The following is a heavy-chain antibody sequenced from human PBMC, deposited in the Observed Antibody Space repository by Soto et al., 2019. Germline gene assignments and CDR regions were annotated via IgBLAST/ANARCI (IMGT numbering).Heavy chain of an antibody. V-gene: IGHV1-18*01. CDR2: ISAYNGNT. Sequence: AASVKVSCKASGYTFTSYGISWVRQAPGQGLEWMGWISAYNGNTNYAQKLQGRVTMTTDTSTSTAYMELRSLRSDDTAVYCCARRGYCSGGSCYPGDYWGQGTLVTVSS. CDR1: GYTFTSYG. CDR3: ARRGYCSGGSCYPGDY. D-gene: IGHD2-15*01. J-gene: IGHJ4*02.